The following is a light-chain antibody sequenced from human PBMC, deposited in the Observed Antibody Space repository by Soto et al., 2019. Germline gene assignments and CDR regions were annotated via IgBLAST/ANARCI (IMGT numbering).Light chain of an antibody. Sequence: EILMTQSPATLSVSPGERATLSCRASQSIRNSLAWIQPKPGQAPRLLLYDVSFRATDIPPRFSGSGSGTEFTLTISSLQSEDFAVYYCLQYQNWPRTFGQGTKVEIK. CDR1: QSIRNS. J-gene: IGKJ1*01. V-gene: IGKV3-15*01. CDR3: LQYQNWPRT. CDR2: DVS.